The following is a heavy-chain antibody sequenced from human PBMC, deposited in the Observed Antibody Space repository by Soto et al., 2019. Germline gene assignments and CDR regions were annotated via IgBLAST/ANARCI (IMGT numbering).Heavy chain of an antibody. V-gene: IGHV3-30-3*01. J-gene: IGHJ5*02. Sequence: GGPPRLCGAAAVFTFSRYAMHRVRQAPGKGLEGVAVISSDGSNKYYADPVKGRFTISRDTSKHTLYLQMNSLRAEDTAVYYCARDWRGYDFFWGVNHWFEPSGQRSLSTVPS. D-gene: IGHD3-3*01. CDR1: VFTFSRYA. CDR3: ARDWRGYDFFWGVNHWFEP. CDR2: ISSDGSNK.